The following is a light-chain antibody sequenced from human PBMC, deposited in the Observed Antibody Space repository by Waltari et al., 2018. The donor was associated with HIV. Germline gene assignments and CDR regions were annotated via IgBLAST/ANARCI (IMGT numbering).Light chain of an antibody. CDR1: QSIDRW. Sequence: DIQMTQSPSTVSASVGDRVTITCRASQSIDRWQAWYQQKPGKAPKRLIYEASTSQRGFPSRFSGSGSGTDFTLTISSLQPDDFATYFCQQYNSYSRTFGQGTKV. V-gene: IGKV1-5*03. J-gene: IGKJ1*01. CDR2: EAS. CDR3: QQYNSYSRT.